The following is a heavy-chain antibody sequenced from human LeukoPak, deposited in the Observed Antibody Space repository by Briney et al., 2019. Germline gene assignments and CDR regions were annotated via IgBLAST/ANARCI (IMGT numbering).Heavy chain of an antibody. Sequence: PSETLSLTCAVSGGSISSSNWWSWVRQPPGKGLEWIGEIYHSGSTNYNPSLKSRVTISVDKSKNQFSLRLNSVTAADTALYYCARDSRYCSGGNCHLRFDYWGQGILVTVSS. D-gene: IGHD2-15*01. J-gene: IGHJ4*02. V-gene: IGHV4-4*02. CDR1: GGSISSSNW. CDR2: IYHSGST. CDR3: ARDSRYCSGGNCHLRFDY.